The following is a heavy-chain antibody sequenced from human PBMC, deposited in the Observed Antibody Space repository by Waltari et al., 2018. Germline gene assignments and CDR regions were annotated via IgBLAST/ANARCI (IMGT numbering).Heavy chain of an antibody. CDR3: ARGGVLYSSGLPFDY. D-gene: IGHD6-19*01. CDR1: GYTFTGYY. V-gene: IGHV1-2*06. Sequence: QVQLVQSGAEVKKPGASVKVSCKASGYTFTGYYMHWVRQAPGQGLEWRGRINPNSGGTNYAQKFQGRVTMTRDTSISTAYMELSRLRSDDTAVYYCARGGVLYSSGLPFDYWGQGTLVTVSS. J-gene: IGHJ4*02. CDR2: INPNSGGT.